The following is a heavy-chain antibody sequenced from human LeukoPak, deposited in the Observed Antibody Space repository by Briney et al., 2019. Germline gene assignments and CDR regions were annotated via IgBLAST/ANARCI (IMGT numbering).Heavy chain of an antibody. CDR3: ARVMGRYCSSTSCYVDY. CDR1: GFTFSSYA. V-gene: IGHV3-30*04. Sequence: PGGSLRLSCAASGFTFSSYAMNWVRQAPGKGLEWVAVISYDGSNKYYADSVKGRFTISRDNSKNTLYLQMNSLRAEDTAVYYCARVMGRYCSSTSCYVDYWGQGTLVTVSS. CDR2: ISYDGSNK. D-gene: IGHD2-2*01. J-gene: IGHJ4*02.